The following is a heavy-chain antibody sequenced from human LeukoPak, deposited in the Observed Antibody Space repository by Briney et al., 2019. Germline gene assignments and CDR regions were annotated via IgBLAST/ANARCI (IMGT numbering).Heavy chain of an antibody. J-gene: IGHJ3*02. Sequence: PSETLSLTCTVSGGSISSGDYYWSWIRQPPGKGLEWIGYIYHSGNTYYNPSLKSRVIISLDTSKNQFSLKLTSVTAADTAVYYCARGDIGYCSGGSCSEAFDIWGQGTMVTVSS. CDR1: GGSISSGDYY. CDR2: IYHSGNT. D-gene: IGHD2-15*01. CDR3: ARGDIGYCSGGSCSEAFDI. V-gene: IGHV4-30-4*02.